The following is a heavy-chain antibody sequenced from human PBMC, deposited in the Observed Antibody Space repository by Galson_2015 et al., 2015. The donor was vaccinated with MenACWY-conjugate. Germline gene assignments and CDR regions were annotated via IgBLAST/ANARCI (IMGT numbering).Heavy chain of an antibody. Sequence: SLRLSCAASGFTFSAYAMHWVRQAPGKGLEWVAVISYDGTRKFYADSVKGRFTISRGNSKNTLYLQMNSLRVEDTAIYYCARGCSGGSCSVYWGQGTLVTVSS. V-gene: IGHV3-30-3*01. CDR1: GFTFSAYA. CDR2: ISYDGTRK. J-gene: IGHJ4*02. CDR3: ARGCSGGSCSVY. D-gene: IGHD2-15*01.